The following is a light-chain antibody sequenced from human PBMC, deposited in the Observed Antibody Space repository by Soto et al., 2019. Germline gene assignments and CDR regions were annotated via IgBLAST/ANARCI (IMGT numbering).Light chain of an antibody. CDR2: DAS. Sequence: EIVMTQSPATLSVSPGERATLSCRASQSVNSNLAWYRQKPGQAPRLLISDASPRATGVPARFSGSGSGPEFTLTISSLQSEDSGIYYCQQYNFWPPLTFGGGTKVEIK. CDR3: QQYNFWPPLT. CDR1: QSVNSN. J-gene: IGKJ4*01. V-gene: IGKV3-15*01.